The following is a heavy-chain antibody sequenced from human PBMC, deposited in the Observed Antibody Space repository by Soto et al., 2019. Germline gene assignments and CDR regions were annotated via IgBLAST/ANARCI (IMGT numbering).Heavy chain of an antibody. J-gene: IGHJ6*02. V-gene: IGHV5-51*01. D-gene: IGHD2-21*02. CDR3: ARHRGGVVTPVYGMDV. CDR1: GYSFTSYW. Sequence: PGESLNISCQGSGYSFTSYWIGWVRQMPGKGLESMGIIYPGDSDTRYSPSFQGQVTISADKSISTAYLQWSSLKASDTAMYYCARHRGGVVTPVYGMDVWGQGTTVTVSS. CDR2: IYPGDSDT.